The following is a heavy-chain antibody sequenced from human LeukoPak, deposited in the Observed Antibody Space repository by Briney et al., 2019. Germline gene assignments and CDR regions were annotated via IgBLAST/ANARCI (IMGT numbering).Heavy chain of an antibody. Sequence: ASVKVSCKASGYTFTSYYMHWVRQAPGQGLEWMGIINPSGGSTSYAQKFQGRVTMTRDTSTSTVYMELSSLRSEDTAVYYCARGHPGSSGPHEYYYYGMDVWGQGTTVTVSS. D-gene: IGHD6-19*01. CDR3: ARGHPGSSGPHEYYYYGMDV. CDR1: GYTFTSYY. CDR2: INPSGGST. J-gene: IGHJ6*02. V-gene: IGHV1-46*01.